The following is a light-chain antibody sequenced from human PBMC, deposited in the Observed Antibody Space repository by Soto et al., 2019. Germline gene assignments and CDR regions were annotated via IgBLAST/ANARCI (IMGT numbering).Light chain of an antibody. V-gene: IGLV2-14*01. CDR3: SSYTSSGVV. CDR2: DVS. Sequence: QYALTQPASVSGSPGQSITISCTGTSSDVGGYNYVSWYQQHPGKAPKLMIYDVSNRPSGVSNRFSGSKSGNTASLTISGLQAEDEADYYCSSYTSSGVVFGGGTKLTVL. J-gene: IGLJ2*01. CDR1: SSDVGGYNY.